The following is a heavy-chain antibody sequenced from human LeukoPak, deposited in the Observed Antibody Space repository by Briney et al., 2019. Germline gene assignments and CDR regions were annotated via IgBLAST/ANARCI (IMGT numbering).Heavy chain of an antibody. V-gene: IGHV4-59*01. CDR3: ARGDCSGGSCYHGY. Sequence: SETLSLTCTVSGGSISSYYWSWIRQPPGKGLEWIGYIYYSGSTNYNPSLKSRVTISVGTSKNQFSLKLSSVTAADTAVYYCARGDCSGGSCYHGYWGQGTLVTVSS. D-gene: IGHD2-15*01. J-gene: IGHJ4*02. CDR2: IYYSGST. CDR1: GGSISSYY.